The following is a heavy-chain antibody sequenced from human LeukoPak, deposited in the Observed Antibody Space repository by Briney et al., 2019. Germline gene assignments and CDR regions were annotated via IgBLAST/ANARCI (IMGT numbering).Heavy chain of an antibody. CDR3: ARGTPAYSSSWYRVDY. V-gene: IGHV3-33*01. CDR2: IWYDGTKK. Sequence: QPGGSLRLACAASGFTFSTYGMNWVRQAPGKGLEWGAVIWYDGTKKYYADSVKGRFTISRDNSKTTLYLQMNSLRAEDTTVYYCARGTPAYSSSWYRVDYWGQGTPVTVSS. CDR1: GFTFSTYG. J-gene: IGHJ4*02. D-gene: IGHD6-13*01.